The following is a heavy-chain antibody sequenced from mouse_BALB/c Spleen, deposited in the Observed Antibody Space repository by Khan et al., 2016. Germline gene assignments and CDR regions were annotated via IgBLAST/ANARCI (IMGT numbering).Heavy chain of an antibody. Sequence: EVQLQESGPGLVKPSQSLSLTCTVTGYSITSDYAWNWIRQFPGNKLEWMGYISYSGFTNYNPSLPSRISLTRDTSQNQFFLQLNSVTTEDTATYYCARRYYARDYWGQGTSVTVAS. V-gene: IGHV3-2*02. J-gene: IGHJ4*01. CDR2: ISYSGFT. CDR1: GYSITSDYA. CDR3: ARRYYARDY.